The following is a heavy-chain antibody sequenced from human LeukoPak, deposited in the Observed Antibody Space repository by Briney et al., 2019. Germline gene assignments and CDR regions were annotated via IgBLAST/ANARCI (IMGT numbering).Heavy chain of an antibody. Sequence: NPSETLSLTCAVYGGSFSGYYWSWIRQPSGKGLEWIGEINHSGSTNYNPSLKSRVTISVDTSKNQFSLKLSSVTAADTAVYYCARGQGYTFSPRLIDYWGQGTLVTVSS. V-gene: IGHV4-34*01. D-gene: IGHD5-24*01. CDR2: INHSGST. J-gene: IGHJ4*02. CDR1: GGSFSGYY. CDR3: ARGQGYTFSPRLIDY.